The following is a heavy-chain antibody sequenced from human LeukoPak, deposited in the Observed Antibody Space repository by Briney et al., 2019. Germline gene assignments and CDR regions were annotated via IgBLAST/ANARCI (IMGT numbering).Heavy chain of an antibody. D-gene: IGHD2-2*01. Sequence: ASVKVSYKASGYTFTSSVIIWVQQAAGHGVKWTGWMNPNSGNTGYAQTLKGRVTMSRNTSISPAYLELSILRAQNTALYYCEQGPSWYVSGYNMDVWGKGATVTGSS. V-gene: IGHV1-8*01. CDR3: EQGPSWYVSGYNMDV. CDR1: GYTFTSSV. CDR2: MNPNSGNT. J-gene: IGHJ6*03.